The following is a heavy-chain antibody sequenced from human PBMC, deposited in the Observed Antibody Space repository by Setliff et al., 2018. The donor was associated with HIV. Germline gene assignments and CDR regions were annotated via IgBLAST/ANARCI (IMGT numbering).Heavy chain of an antibody. V-gene: IGHV4-4*02. Sequence: PSETLSLTCAVSGGSISSSNWWCWGRQPPGKGLGWLGDIFDSGGTNYNPSPKSRVTTSVDKSKNQFSLRLSSVTAADTAVYYCAGSTPYDYGDPRGHYYYYCDMDVWGKGTTVTVSS. J-gene: IGHJ6*03. CDR3: AGSTPYDYGDPRGHYYYYCDMDV. CDR2: IFDSGGT. D-gene: IGHD4-17*01. CDR1: GGSISSSNW.